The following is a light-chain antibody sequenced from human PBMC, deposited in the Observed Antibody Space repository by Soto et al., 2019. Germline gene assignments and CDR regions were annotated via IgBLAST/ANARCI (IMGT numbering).Light chain of an antibody. Sequence: QSVLTQPASVSGSPGQSITISCTGTSSDVGGYNYVSWHQQHPGKAPKLMIHEVSNRTSGVSNRFSGSKSGNTASLTISGLQAEEEADYYCSLYTSSSTQVFGTGTKVTVL. V-gene: IGLV2-14*01. CDR3: SLYTSSSTQV. CDR2: EVS. J-gene: IGLJ1*01. CDR1: SSDVGGYNY.